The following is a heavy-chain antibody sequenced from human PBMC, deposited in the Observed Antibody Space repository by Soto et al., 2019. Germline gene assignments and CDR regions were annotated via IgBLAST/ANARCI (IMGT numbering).Heavy chain of an antibody. CDR3: AKDMGIQLWSPEGYYNWFDP. CDR2: ISGSGGST. V-gene: IGHV3-23*01. D-gene: IGHD5-18*01. Sequence: EVQLLESGGGLVQPGGSLRLSCAASGFTFSSYAMSWVRQAPGKGLEWVSAISGSGGSTYYADSVKGRFTISRDNSKNTLYLQMNSLRAEDTAVYYCAKDMGIQLWSPEGYYNWFDPWGQGTLVTVSS. CDR1: GFTFSSYA. J-gene: IGHJ5*02.